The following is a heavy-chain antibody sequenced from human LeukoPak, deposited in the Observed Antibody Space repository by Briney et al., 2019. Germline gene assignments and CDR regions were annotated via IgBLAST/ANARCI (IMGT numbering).Heavy chain of an antibody. CDR2: MNPNSGNT. J-gene: IGHJ4*02. CDR1: GYTFTSYD. Sequence: GASVKVSCKASGYTFTSYDIKWVRQATGQGLEWRGWMNPNSGNTGYAQKFQGRVTMTRNTSISTAHMELSSLRSEDTAVYYCAREMATKAYVIDYWGQGTLVTASS. CDR3: AREMATKAYVIDY. D-gene: IGHD5-24*01. V-gene: IGHV1-8*01.